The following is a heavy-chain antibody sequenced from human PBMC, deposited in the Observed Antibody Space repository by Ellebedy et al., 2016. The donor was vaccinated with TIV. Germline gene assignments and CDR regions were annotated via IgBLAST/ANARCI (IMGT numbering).Heavy chain of an antibody. CDR3: AKAHDNGGNSNWYLDL. J-gene: IGHJ2*01. D-gene: IGHD4-23*01. V-gene: IGHV3-23*01. Sequence: GESLKISCAASGFTFSSYAMTWVRQAPGKGLEWVSTITGSGDYTYYADSVKGRFTISRDNSKNTLYLQMTSLRVEDTAVYYCAKAHDNGGNSNWYLDLWGRGTLVTVSS. CDR2: ITGSGDYT. CDR1: GFTFSSYA.